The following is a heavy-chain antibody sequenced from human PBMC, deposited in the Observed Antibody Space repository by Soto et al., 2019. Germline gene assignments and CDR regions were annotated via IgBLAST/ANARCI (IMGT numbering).Heavy chain of an antibody. CDR3: ARDDIVVVPAAGGYYGMDV. J-gene: IGHJ6*02. V-gene: IGHV1-2*04. D-gene: IGHD2-2*01. CDR2: INPNSGGT. CDR1: GYTFTGYY. Sequence: ASVKVSCKASGYTFTGYYIHWVRQAPGQGLEWMGWINPNSGGTNYAQKFQGWVTMTRDTSISTAYMELSRLRSDDTAVYYCARDDIVVVPAAGGYYGMDVWGQGTTVTVSS.